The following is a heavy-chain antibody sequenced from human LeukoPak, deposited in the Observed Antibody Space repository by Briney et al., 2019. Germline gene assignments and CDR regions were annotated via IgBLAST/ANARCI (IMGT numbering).Heavy chain of an antibody. CDR3: ARVGATYAFDI. CDR2: IYHSGST. Sequence: SETLSLTCTVSGYSISSGYYWGWIRHPPGKGLEWIVNIYHSGSTYYNPSLKSRVTISVDTSKNQFSLKVNSVTAADTAVYYCARVGATYAFDIWGQGTMVTVSS. CDR1: GYSISSGYY. J-gene: IGHJ3*02. V-gene: IGHV4-38-2*02. D-gene: IGHD1-26*01.